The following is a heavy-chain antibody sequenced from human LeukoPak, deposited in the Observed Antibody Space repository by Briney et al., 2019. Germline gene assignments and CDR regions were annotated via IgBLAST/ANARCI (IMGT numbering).Heavy chain of an antibody. CDR1: GGSISSGDYY. CDR3: ARDRVRYCSSTSCSYFDY. J-gene: IGHJ4*02. D-gene: IGHD2-2*01. Sequence: PSETLSLPRTVSGGSISSGDYYWSWIRQPPGKGLEWIGHIYYSGSTYYNPSLKSRVTISVDTSKNQFSLKLSSVTAADTAVYYCARDRVRYCSSTSCSYFDYWGQGTLVTVSS. V-gene: IGHV4-30-4*08. CDR2: IYYSGST.